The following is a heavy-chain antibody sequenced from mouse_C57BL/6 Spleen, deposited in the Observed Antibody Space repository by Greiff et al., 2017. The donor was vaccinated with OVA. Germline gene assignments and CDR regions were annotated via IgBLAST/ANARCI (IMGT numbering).Heavy chain of an antibody. CDR3: AMTGEYYDYDGGDYYAMDY. Sequence: QVQLQQPGAELVKPGASVKVSCKASGYTFTSYWMHWVKQRPGQGLEWIGRIHPSDSDTNYNQKFKGKATLTVDTSSSTAYMQLSSLTSEDSAVXYCAMTGEYYDYDGGDYYAMDYWGKGTSVTVSS. V-gene: IGHV1-74*01. D-gene: IGHD2-4*01. J-gene: IGHJ4*01. CDR2: IHPSDSDT. CDR1: GYTFTSYW.